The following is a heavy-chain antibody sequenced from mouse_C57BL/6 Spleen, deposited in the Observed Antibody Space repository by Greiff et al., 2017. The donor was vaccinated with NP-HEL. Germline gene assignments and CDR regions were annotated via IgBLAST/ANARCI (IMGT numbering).Heavy chain of an antibody. D-gene: IGHD2-3*01. V-gene: IGHV1-61*01. CDR3: ARSHFDGYYDY. Sequence: QVQLQQSGAELVRPGSSVKLSCKASGYTFTSYWMDWVKQRPGQGLEWIGNIYPSDSETHYNQKFKDKATLTVDKSSSTAYMQLSSLTSEDSAVYYCARSHFDGYYDYWGQGTTLTVSS. CDR2: IYPSDSET. CDR1: GYTFTSYW. J-gene: IGHJ2*01.